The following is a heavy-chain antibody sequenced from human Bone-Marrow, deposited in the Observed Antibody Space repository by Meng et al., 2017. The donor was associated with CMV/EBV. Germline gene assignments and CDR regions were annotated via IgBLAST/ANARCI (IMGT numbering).Heavy chain of an antibody. Sequence: GSLRLSCAVYGGSFSGYYWSWIRQPPGKGLEWIGEINHSGSTNYNPSLKSRVTISVDTSKNQFSLKLSSVTAADTAVYYCARCRYYDFWSGYLDYYYYGMDVWGQGTTVTVSS. D-gene: IGHD3-3*01. CDR2: INHSGST. CDR1: GGSFSGYY. J-gene: IGHJ6*02. V-gene: IGHV4-34*01. CDR3: ARCRYYDFWSGYLDYYYYGMDV.